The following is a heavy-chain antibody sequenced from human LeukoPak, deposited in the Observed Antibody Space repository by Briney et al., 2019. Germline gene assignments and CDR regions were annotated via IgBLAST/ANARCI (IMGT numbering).Heavy chain of an antibody. V-gene: IGHV3-21*01. J-gene: IGHJ3*02. CDR2: ISSSSSYI. Sequence: PGGSLRLSCAASGFTFSSYSMNWVRQAPGKGLEWVSSISSSSSYIYYADSVKGRFTISRDNAKNSLYLQMNSPRAEDTAVYYCARERSPNSFDRSVYYRNDPFDIWGQGKMVPVSS. D-gene: IGHD3-22*01. CDR3: ARERSPNSFDRSVYYRNDPFDI. CDR1: GFTFSSYS.